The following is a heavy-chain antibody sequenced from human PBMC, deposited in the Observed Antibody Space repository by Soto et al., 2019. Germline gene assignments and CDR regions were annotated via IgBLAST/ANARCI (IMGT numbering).Heavy chain of an antibody. D-gene: IGHD1-1*01. CDR1: GFTFSNFG. J-gene: IGHJ4*02. CDR3: ARDRDVYKKGVFDY. CDR2: VSSDGSNE. V-gene: IGHV3-33*01. Sequence: QVQLVESGGGVVQPGRSLRLSCVASGFTFSNFGMHWVRQAPGKGLEWVAVVSSDGSNEYHADSVKGRITISRDNSKNSLYLQMNRLSAEDTALYYCARDRDVYKKGVFDYWGQGTLVTVSS.